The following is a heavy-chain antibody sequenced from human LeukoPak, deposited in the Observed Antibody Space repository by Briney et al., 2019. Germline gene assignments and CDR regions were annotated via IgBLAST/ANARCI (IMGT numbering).Heavy chain of an antibody. CDR2: IYYSGST. J-gene: IGHJ4*02. CDR1: GGSISSSSYY. Sequence: SGTLSLTCTVSGGSISSSSYYWGWIRQPPGKGLEWIGSIYYSGSTYYNPSLKSRVTISVDTSKNQFSLKLSSVTAADTAVYYCAKISSKGWYWYYFDYWGQGTLVTVSS. D-gene: IGHD6-19*01. CDR3: AKISSKGWYWYYFDY. V-gene: IGHV4-39*07.